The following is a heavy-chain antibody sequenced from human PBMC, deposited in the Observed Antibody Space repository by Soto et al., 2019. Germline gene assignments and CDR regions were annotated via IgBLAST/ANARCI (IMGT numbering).Heavy chain of an antibody. Sequence: ASVKVSCKASGFTFTSSAVQWVRQARGQRLEWIGWIVVGSGITNYAQKFQERVTITRDMSTSTAYMELSSLRSEDTAVYYCAASTAVPYYYDSSGYYLGYWGQGTLVTVSS. CDR2: IVVGSGIT. CDR3: AASTAVPYYYDSSGYYLGY. V-gene: IGHV1-58*01. J-gene: IGHJ4*02. CDR1: GFTFTSSA. D-gene: IGHD3-22*01.